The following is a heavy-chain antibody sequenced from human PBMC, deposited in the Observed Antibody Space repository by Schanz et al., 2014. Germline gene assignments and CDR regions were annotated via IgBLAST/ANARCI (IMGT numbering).Heavy chain of an antibody. V-gene: IGHV3-9*01. CDR3: ARVKYCTITRCYRTETEGIYYMDV. CDR2: ISWNSGTI. D-gene: IGHD2-2*01. CDR1: GFTFDKYA. Sequence: EVQLVESGGGLVQPGKSLRLSCAASGFTFDKYAMHWVRQAPGKGLEWVSVISWNSGTIGYADSVKGRFTISRDNSKNTLYLQMNSLRAEDTAVYYCARVKYCTITRCYRTETEGIYYMDVWGKGTTVTVSS. J-gene: IGHJ6*03.